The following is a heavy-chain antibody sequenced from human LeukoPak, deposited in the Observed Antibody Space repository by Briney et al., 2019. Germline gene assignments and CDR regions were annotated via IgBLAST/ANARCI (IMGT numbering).Heavy chain of an antibody. Sequence: AGSLRLSCAASGFTFSSYTMNWVRQAPGKGLEWVSSISNSSSYIYYADSVKGRFTISRDNAKNSLYLQMNSPRAEDTAVYYCARVGGYCDSTSSCYSDYWGQGTLVSVSS. CDR1: GFTFSSYT. CDR2: ISNSSSYI. V-gene: IGHV3-21*01. CDR3: ARVGGYCDSTSSCYSDY. J-gene: IGHJ4*02. D-gene: IGHD2-2*01.